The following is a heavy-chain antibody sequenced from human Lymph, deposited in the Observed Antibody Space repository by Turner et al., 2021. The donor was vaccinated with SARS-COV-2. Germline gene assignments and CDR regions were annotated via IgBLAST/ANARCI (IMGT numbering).Heavy chain of an antibody. CDR3: ARETYYSDRRPLDY. CDR1: GFTFSSCG. Sequence: QVQLEKSGGGVVQPGRSLRISCSASGFTFSSCGMHWVRQAQGKGLEWVAVIWYDGSNKYYADSVKGRFTISRDNSKNTLYLQMNSLRAEDTAVYYCARETYYSDRRPLDYWGQGTLVTFSS. CDR2: IWYDGSNK. D-gene: IGHD3-22*01. J-gene: IGHJ4*02. V-gene: IGHV3-33*01.